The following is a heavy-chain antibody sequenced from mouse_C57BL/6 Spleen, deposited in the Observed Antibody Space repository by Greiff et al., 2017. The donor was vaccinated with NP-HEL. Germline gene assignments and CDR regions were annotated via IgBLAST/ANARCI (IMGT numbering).Heavy chain of an antibody. J-gene: IGHJ4*01. CDR2: IYPGDGDT. D-gene: IGHD2-3*01. V-gene: IGHV1-82*01. CDR1: GYAFSSSW. CDR3: ARDGYYEGDY. Sequence: VQLQQSGPELVKPGASVKISCKASGYAFSSSWMNWVKQRPGEGLEWIGRIYPGDGDTNYNGKFKGKATLTADKASSTAYMQLSSLTSEDAAVYFCARDGYYEGDYWGQGTSVTVSS.